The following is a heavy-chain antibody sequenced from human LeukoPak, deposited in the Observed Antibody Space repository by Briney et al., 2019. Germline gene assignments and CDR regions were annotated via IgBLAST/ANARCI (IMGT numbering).Heavy chain of an antibody. CDR2: ISAYTGNT. Sequence: ASVKVSCKASNYTFTSYPISWVRQAPGQGLEWMGWISAYTGNTNYAQKVQGRVTMTTDTSTNTAYMELASLRPDDTAIYYCTSGSSSQYFQHWGQGTLVTVSS. J-gene: IGHJ1*01. CDR3: TSGSSSQYFQH. CDR1: NYTFTSYP. D-gene: IGHD6-6*01. V-gene: IGHV1-18*01.